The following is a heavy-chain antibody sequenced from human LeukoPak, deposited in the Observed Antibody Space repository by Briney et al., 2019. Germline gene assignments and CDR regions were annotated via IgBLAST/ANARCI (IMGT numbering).Heavy chain of an antibody. CDR1: GGTFSSYA. V-gene: IGHV1-69*13. CDR3: ASRDGSGTYRDY. CDR2: IIPIFGTA. Sequence: GASVTVSCQASGGTFSSYAISWVRQAPGHGLEWMGGIIPIFGTANYAQQFHGRVTITADESTSTAYMELSSLRSEDTAVYYCASRDGSGTYRDYWDQGTLVTVSS. J-gene: IGHJ4*02. D-gene: IGHD3-10*01.